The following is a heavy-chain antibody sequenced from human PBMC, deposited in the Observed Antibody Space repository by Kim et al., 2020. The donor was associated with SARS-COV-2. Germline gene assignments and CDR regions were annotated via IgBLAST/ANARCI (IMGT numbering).Heavy chain of an antibody. CDR2: GNP. V-gene: IGHV7-4-1*02. J-gene: IGHJ3*02. Sequence: GNPTYAQGFTGRLVISLDTSVSTAYLQISSLKADDTAVYYCTRANNAFDIWGQGTMVTVSS. CDR3: TRANNAFDI.